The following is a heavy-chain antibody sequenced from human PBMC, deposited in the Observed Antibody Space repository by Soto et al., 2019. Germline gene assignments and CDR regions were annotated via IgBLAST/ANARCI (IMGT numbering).Heavy chain of an antibody. V-gene: IGHV1-18*01. J-gene: IGHJ6*02. CDR2: ISAYNGNT. CDR3: ARDNRDGYSLYYYYYGMDV. D-gene: IGHD4-4*01. CDR1: GYTFTNYG. Sequence: QVQLVQSGAEVKKPGASVKVSCKASGYTFTNYGISWVRQAPGQGLEWMEWISAYNGNTNYAQKLQGRVTMTTDTSTSTAYMELRSLRSDDTAVYYCARDNRDGYSLYYYYYGMDVWGQGTTVTVS.